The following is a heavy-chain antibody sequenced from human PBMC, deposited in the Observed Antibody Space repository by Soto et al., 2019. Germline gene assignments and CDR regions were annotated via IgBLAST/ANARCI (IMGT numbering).Heavy chain of an antibody. CDR2: IYYSGST. CDR1: GGSISSYY. CDR3: ARDWAVAAAGSSYYYYGMDV. Sequence: SETLSLTCTVSGGSISSYYWSWIRQPPGKGLEWIGYIYYSGSTNYNPSLKSRVTISVDTSKNQFSLKLSSVTAADTAVDYWARDWAVAAAGSSYYYYGMDVWGQGTTLTVSS. J-gene: IGHJ6*02. V-gene: IGHV4-59*01. D-gene: IGHD6-13*01.